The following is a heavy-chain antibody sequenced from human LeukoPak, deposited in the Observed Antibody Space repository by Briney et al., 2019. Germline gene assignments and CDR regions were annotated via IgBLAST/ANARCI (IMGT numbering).Heavy chain of an antibody. CDR1: GFTFSSYG. Sequence: GSLRLSCAASGFTFSSYGMHWVRQAPGKGLEWVAVISYDGSNKYYADSVKGRFTISRDNAKNTVYLEMNSLSVEDTATYYCIRDFRSADLWGQGTLVTVTS. CDR3: IRDFRSADL. CDR2: ISYDGSNK. J-gene: IGHJ5*02. V-gene: IGHV3-30*03.